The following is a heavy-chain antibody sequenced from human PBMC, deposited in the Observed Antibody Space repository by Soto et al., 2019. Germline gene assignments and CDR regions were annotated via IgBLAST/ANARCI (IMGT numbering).Heavy chain of an antibody. CDR3: ARSGDNYTLLDY. D-gene: IGHD1-1*01. V-gene: IGHV3-11*06. Sequence: QVQLVESGGGLVKPGGSLRLSCEGSGFTFSDYYMSWIRQAPGKGLEWISYSSNSGTFTKYADSVKGRFSISRDNTKTLLFLQMNSLRAEDTALHYCARSGDNYTLLDYWGQGTPVTVSS. J-gene: IGHJ4*02. CDR2: SSNSGTFT. CDR1: GFTFSDYY.